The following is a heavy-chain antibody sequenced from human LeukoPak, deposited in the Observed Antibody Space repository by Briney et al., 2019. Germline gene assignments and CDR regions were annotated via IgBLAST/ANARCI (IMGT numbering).Heavy chain of an antibody. V-gene: IGHV4-59*12. J-gene: IGHJ3*02. D-gene: IGHD5-18*01. Sequence: SETLSLTCTVSGGSISSYYWSWSRQPPGKGLEWIGYIHYSGSTNYNPSLKSRVTISVDTSKNQFSLKLSSVTAADTAVYYCARIDVDTAMVTGAFDIWGQGTMVTVSS. CDR3: ARIDVDTAMVTGAFDI. CDR2: IHYSGST. CDR1: GGSISSYY.